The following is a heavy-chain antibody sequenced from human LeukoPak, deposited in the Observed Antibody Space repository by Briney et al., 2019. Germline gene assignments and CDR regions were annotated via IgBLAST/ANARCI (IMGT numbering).Heavy chain of an antibody. Sequence: SETLSLTCTVSGSSISSSSYYWGWIRPPPGKGLEWIGSIYYSGSTYYNPSLKSRVTISVDTSKNQFSPKLSSVTAADTAVYYCALKPAYYDSSGSTDYWGQGTLVTVSS. CDR3: ALKPAYYDSSGSTDY. CDR2: IYYSGST. V-gene: IGHV4-39*01. J-gene: IGHJ4*02. CDR1: GSSISSSSYY. D-gene: IGHD3-22*01.